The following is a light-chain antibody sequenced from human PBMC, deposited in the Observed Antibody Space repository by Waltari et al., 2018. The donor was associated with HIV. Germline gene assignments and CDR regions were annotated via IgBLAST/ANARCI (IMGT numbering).Light chain of an antibody. CDR2: LNSDGSH. V-gene: IGLV4-69*02. Sequence: QLLLTQSPSASASLGASVQLTCTLSSGHSAYPIAWHQQQPEKGPRYLMKLNSDGSHSKGDVIPDRFSGSSSGTERYLTISSLQSEDGADYYCQTWGNGFVIFGGGTKLSVL. J-gene: IGLJ2*01. CDR1: SGHSAYP. CDR3: QTWGNGFVI.